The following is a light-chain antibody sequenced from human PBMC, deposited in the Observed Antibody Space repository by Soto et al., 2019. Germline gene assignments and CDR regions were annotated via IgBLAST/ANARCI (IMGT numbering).Light chain of an antibody. CDR1: QSISSW. Sequence: DIQMTQSPSSLSASVGDIVTITCRASQSISSWLAWYQQKPGKAPKLLIYDASSLGSGVPSRFSGSGSGTEFTLTISRLQPDDFATYYCQQYNSYSWTFGQGTKVDI. V-gene: IGKV1-5*01. J-gene: IGKJ1*01. CDR2: DAS. CDR3: QQYNSYSWT.